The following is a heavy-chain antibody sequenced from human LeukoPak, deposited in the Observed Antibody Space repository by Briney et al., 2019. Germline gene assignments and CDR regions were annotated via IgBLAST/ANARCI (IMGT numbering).Heavy chain of an antibody. CDR1: RGSISSYY. CDR3: ARGSRYCSTTSCSSFDY. D-gene: IGHD2-2*01. J-gene: IGHJ4*02. CDR2: LFHSGSP. V-gene: IGHV4-59*01. Sequence: SETLSLTCSVSRGSISSYYWNWIRQSPRRGLEWIGYLFHSGSPNYHPSLKSPVPISQDKSKNQASLKLSPLTAADTARYYFARGSRYCSTTSCSSFDYWGQGNLVTVSS.